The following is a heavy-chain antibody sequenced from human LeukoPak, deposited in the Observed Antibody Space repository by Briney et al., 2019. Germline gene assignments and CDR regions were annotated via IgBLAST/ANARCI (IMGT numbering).Heavy chain of an antibody. CDR2: IIPIFGTA. V-gene: IGHV1-69*05. CDR3: ARGDGRDGYKRPAWSFDY. J-gene: IGHJ4*02. Sequence: ASVKVSCKASGGTFISYAISWVRQAPGQGLEWMGGIIPIFGTANYAQKFQGRVTITTDESTSTAYMELSSLRSEDTAVYYCARGDGRDGYKRPAWSFDYWGQGTLVTVSS. CDR1: GGTFISYA. D-gene: IGHD5-24*01.